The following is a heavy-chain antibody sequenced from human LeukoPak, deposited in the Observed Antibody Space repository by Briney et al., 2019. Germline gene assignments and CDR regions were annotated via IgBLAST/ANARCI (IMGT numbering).Heavy chain of an antibody. CDR1: GYSFNTYW. J-gene: IGHJ3*02. Sequence: GESLKISCKGSGYSFNTYWIGWVRQMSGKGLEWMGIIYPGDSDTRYSPSFQGQVTISADRSISTAYLQWSSLKASDTAMYYCAKSPSPLDAFDIWGQGTMVTVSS. CDR2: IYPGDSDT. CDR3: AKSPSPLDAFDI. V-gene: IGHV5-51*01.